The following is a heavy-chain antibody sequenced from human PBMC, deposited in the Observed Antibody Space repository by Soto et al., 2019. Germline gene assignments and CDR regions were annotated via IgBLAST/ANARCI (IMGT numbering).Heavy chain of an antibody. V-gene: IGHV4-61*08. J-gene: IGHJ3*02. CDR3: ARVWGGAFDI. D-gene: IGHD3-10*01. CDR1: GGSISSGDYY. Sequence: PSETLSLTCTVSGGSISSGDYYWCWIRQPPGKGLEWIGYIYYSGSTNYNPSLKSRVTISVDTSKNQFSLKLSSVTAADTAVYYCARVWGGAFDIWGQGTMVTVSS. CDR2: IYYSGST.